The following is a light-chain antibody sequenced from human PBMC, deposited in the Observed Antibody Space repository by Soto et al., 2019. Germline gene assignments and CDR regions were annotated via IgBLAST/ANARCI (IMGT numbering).Light chain of an antibody. CDR1: QSVSSSF. CDR2: GAS. CDR3: QQYGSSPLS. Sequence: EIVLTQSPGTLSLSPGERATLSCRASQSVSSSFLAWYQQKPGQAPRLLIYGASSRATGIPDRFSGSGSGTDFTLTISRLEPEDVAVYYCQQYGSSPLSFGGGPMVEIK. V-gene: IGKV3-20*01. J-gene: IGKJ4*02.